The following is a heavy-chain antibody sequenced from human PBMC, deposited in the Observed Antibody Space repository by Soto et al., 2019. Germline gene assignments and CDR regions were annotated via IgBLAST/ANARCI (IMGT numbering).Heavy chain of an antibody. CDR3: ARGARNIVGATTGPLFY. CDR2: IYYSGTT. D-gene: IGHD1-26*01. CDR1: GGSISSSSYY. J-gene: IGHJ4*02. V-gene: IGHV4-61*05. Sequence: PSETLSLTCTVSGGSISSSSYYWGWIRQPPGKGLEWIAYIYYSGTTNYNPSLESRVTISIDTSKNQFSLRLTSVTAADTAVYYCARGARNIVGATTGPLFYWGQGTLVTVSS.